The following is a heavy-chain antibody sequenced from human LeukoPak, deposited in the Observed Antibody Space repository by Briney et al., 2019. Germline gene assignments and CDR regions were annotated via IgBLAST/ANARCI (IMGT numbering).Heavy chain of an antibody. Sequence: GGSLRLSCAASGFTFSSYAMSWVRQAPGKGLEWVSDISGSGGSTYYADSVKGRFTISRDKSKSTLYLQMNSLRAEDTAVYYCAKKYNTGLDPWGQGTLVTVSS. J-gene: IGHJ5*02. CDR3: AKKYNTGLDP. D-gene: IGHD1-14*01. V-gene: IGHV3-23*01. CDR1: GFTFSSYA. CDR2: ISGSGGST.